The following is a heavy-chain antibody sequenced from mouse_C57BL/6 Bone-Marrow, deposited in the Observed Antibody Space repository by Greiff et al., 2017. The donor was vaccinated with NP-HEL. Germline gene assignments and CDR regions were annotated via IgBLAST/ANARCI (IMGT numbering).Heavy chain of an antibody. Sequence: VQLQESGPELVKPGASVKLSCKASGYTFTSYDINWVKQRPGQGLEWIGWIYPRDGSTKYNEKFKGKATLTVDTSSSTAYMELHSLTSEDSAVYFCARSGDGSSPYYAMDYWGQGTSVTVSS. CDR1: GYTFTSYD. CDR3: ARSGDGSSPYYAMDY. CDR2: IYPRDGST. V-gene: IGHV1-85*01. D-gene: IGHD1-1*01. J-gene: IGHJ4*01.